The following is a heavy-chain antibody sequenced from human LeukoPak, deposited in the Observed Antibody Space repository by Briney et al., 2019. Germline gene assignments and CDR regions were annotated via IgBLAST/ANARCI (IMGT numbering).Heavy chain of an antibody. Sequence: SETLSLTCTVSGGSISSYYWSWIRQPPGKGLEWIGYIYYSGSTNYNPSLQSRVTTSVDTSKNQFSLKLSSVTAADTAVYYCAREAGPTGYWGQGTLVTVSS. D-gene: IGHD1-14*01. CDR3: AREAGPTGY. CDR1: GGSISSYY. J-gene: IGHJ4*02. V-gene: IGHV4-59*01. CDR2: IYYSGST.